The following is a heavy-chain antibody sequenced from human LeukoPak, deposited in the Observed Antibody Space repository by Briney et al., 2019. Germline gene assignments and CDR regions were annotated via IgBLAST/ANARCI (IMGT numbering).Heavy chain of an antibody. D-gene: IGHD5-12*01. CDR2: IYYSGST. V-gene: IGHV4-30-4*01. CDR3: ARVGGGYPRHDAFDY. CDR1: GGSISSGDYY. Sequence: SETLSLTCTVSGGSISSGDYYWSWIRQPPGKGLEWIGYIYYSGSTYYNPSLKSRVTTSVDTSKNQFSLKLSSVTAADTAVYYCARVGGGYPRHDAFDYWGQGTLVTVSS. J-gene: IGHJ4*02.